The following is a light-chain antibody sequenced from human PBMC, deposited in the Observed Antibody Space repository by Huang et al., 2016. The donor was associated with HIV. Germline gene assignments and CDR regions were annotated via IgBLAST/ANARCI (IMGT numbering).Light chain of an antibody. CDR1: QSVSGTY. V-gene: IGKV3-20*01. CDR3: QQYGTSPPSLT. J-gene: IGKJ4*01. Sequence: EIVLTQSPGTLSLSPGGRATLYCRASQSVSGTYLAWYQQKPGQAPRRLSYGTSIRATGSPERFSGSGSATDFTLTISGLEPEDFALYYCQQYGTSPPSLTFGGGTKVEIK. CDR2: GTS.